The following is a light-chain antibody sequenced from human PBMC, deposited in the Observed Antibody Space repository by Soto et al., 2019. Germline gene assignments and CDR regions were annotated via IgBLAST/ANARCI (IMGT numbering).Light chain of an antibody. CDR3: HQYAYSPQT. Sequence: EIVLTQSRGTLSLSPGERATLSCRASQSVGNNFLAWYQQKPGQAPRLLVYNPSTRATGIPDRFTGSGSGTDFTLTISRLEPEDFAVYYCHQYAYSPQTFGQGTRLEIK. J-gene: IGKJ5*01. CDR1: QSVGNNF. V-gene: IGKV3-20*01. CDR2: NPS.